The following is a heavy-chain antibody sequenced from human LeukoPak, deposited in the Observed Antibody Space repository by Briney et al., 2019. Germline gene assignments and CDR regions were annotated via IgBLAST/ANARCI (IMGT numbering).Heavy chain of an antibody. V-gene: IGHV4-59*01. CDR2: IYYSGST. J-gene: IGHJ3*02. D-gene: IGHD3-10*01. CDR1: GGSISSYY. CDR3: ARGPPGGAFDI. Sequence: SETLSLTCTVSGGSISSYYWSWIRQPPGKGLEWIGYIYYSGSTNYNPSLKSRVTISVDTSKNQFSLKLSSVTAADTAVYYCARGPPGGAFDIWGQGTMVTVSS.